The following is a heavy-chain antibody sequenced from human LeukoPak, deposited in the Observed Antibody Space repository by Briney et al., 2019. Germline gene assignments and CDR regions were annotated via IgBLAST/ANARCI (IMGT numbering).Heavy chain of an antibody. Sequence: ASVKVSCKASGYIFTNHYMHWVRQAPGQGLEWMGIINPSGGSTSYAQKFQGRVTMTRDMSTSTVYMELSSLRSEDTAVYYCARDRRGWTTENFDYWGQGTLVTVSS. CDR2: INPSGGST. CDR3: ARDRRGWTTENFDY. J-gene: IGHJ4*02. V-gene: IGHV1-46*01. D-gene: IGHD3/OR15-3a*01. CDR1: GYIFTNHY.